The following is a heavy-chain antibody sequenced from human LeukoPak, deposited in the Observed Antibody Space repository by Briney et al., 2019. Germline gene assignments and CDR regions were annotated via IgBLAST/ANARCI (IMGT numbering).Heavy chain of an antibody. V-gene: IGHV4-59*01. J-gene: IGHJ4*02. CDR2: ISYSGST. Sequence: SETLSLTCSVSGGSISSYYWSWIRQPPGKGLEGIGYISYSGSTNYNPSLKSRVTISVDTSKNQFSLKLSSVTAADTAVYYCAGCIAVAGSAFDYWGQGTLVTVSS. D-gene: IGHD6-19*01. CDR3: AGCIAVAGSAFDY. CDR1: GGSISSYY.